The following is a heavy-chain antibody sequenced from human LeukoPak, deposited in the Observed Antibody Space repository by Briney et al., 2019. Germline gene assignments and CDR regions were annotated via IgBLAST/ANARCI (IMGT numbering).Heavy chain of an antibody. V-gene: IGHV3-30*09. J-gene: IGHJ4*02. CDR2: ISYDGSIK. CDR3: ARGAGYCTNGVCYLDYFDY. Sequence: GGSLRLSCAASGFTFSNFAMNWVRQAPGKGLEWVAFISYDGSIKSYADSVKGRFAVSRDNSKNTLYLQMNSLRAEDTAVYYCARGAGYCTNGVCYLDYFDYWGQGTLVTVSS. D-gene: IGHD2-8*01. CDR1: GFTFSNFA.